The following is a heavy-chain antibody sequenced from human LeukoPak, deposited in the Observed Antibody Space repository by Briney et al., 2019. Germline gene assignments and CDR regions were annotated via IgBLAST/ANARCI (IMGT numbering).Heavy chain of an antibody. CDR2: IHYSGST. CDR3: ARRASGSYPDYFDY. D-gene: IGHD1-26*01. J-gene: IGHJ4*02. Sequence: SETLSLTCTVSGDSIASYHFHWGWIRQPPGKGLEWIGYIHYSGSTNYNPSLRSRATISLDTSKNQVSLKLTSVTAADTAVYYCARRASGSYPDYFDYWGQGTLVTVSS. V-gene: IGHV4-61*05. CDR1: GDSIASYHFH.